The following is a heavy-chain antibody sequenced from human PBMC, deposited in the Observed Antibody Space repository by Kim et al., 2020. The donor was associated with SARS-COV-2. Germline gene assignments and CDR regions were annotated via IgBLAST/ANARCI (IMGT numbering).Heavy chain of an antibody. CDR3: ARDYDTRGYSLGY. Sequence: GGSLRLSCVVSGFTFSSYGMHWVRQAPGKGLEWVAVIWDDGTLKYYADSVKGRFTISRDNSKNTLLLQMSSLRAGDTALYYCARDYDTRGYSLGYWGQGTLVTVSS. CDR1: GFTFSSYG. J-gene: IGHJ4*02. V-gene: IGHV3-33*08. CDR2: IWDDGTLK. D-gene: IGHD3-22*01.